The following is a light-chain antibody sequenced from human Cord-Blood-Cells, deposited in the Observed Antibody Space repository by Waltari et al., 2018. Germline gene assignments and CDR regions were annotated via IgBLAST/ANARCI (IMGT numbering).Light chain of an antibody. CDR3: QQRSYWPYT. Sequence: EIVLTQSPATLSLSPGERATLSCRASQSVSSNLAWYQQKPGQAPRLLIYDASNRATGIPAMFGGGGAGAFFTLTISSLYAEYSAFYCCQQRSYWPYTFGQGTKLEIK. CDR2: DAS. V-gene: IGKV3-11*01. J-gene: IGKJ2*01. CDR1: QSVSSN.